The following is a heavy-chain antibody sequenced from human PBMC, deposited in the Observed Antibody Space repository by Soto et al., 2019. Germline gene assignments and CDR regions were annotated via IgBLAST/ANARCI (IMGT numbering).Heavy chain of an antibody. J-gene: IGHJ6*02. CDR3: ARDRMVRGVIPIYYYYGMDV. CDR1: GFTVSSNY. Sequence: PGGSLRLSCAASGFTVSSNYMSWVRQAPGKGLEWVSVIYSGGSTYYADSVKCRFTISRHNSKNTLYLQMNSLRAEDTAVYYCARDRMVRGVIPIYYYYGMDVWGQGTTVTVSS. V-gene: IGHV3-53*04. CDR2: IYSGGST. D-gene: IGHD3-10*01.